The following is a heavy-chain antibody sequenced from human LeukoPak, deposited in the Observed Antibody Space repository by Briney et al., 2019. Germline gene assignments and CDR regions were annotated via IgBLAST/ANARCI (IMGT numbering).Heavy chain of an antibody. CDR1: GFAFSDAW. D-gene: IGHD4-17*01. J-gene: IGHJ4*02. V-gene: IGHV3-15*01. Sequence: GGSLRPSCAASGFAFSDAWMSWVRQAPGKGLEWVGRIKSKTDGGTTDYAAPVKGRFTISRDDSKNTLYLQMICLKTEDTAVYYCTTGVNYGDSPFDYWGQGTLVTVSS. CDR3: TTGVNYGDSPFDY. CDR2: IKSKTDGGTT.